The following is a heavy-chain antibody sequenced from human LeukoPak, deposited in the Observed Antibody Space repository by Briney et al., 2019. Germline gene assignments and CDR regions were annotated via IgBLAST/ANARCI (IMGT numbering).Heavy chain of an antibody. Sequence: ASVKVSCKSSGGTFNSNAITWLRQAPGQGLEWMGGIIPIFGTAKYAQKFQGRVTITADVYKSTSFLELSSLTSDDTALYYCARSSWDSSAPDYWGQGTLVTVSS. CDR3: ARSSWDSSAPDY. J-gene: IGHJ4*02. D-gene: IGHD3-22*01. CDR1: GGTFNSNA. CDR2: IIPIFGTA. V-gene: IGHV1-69*13.